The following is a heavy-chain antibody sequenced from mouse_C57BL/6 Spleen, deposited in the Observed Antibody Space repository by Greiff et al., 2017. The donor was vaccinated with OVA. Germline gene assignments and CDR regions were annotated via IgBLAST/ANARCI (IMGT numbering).Heavy chain of an antibody. J-gene: IGHJ2*01. V-gene: IGHV1-82*01. CDR1: GYAFSSSW. D-gene: IGHD2-10*01. CDR3: ARSPSYHFDY. CDR2: LYPGDGDT. Sequence: QVQLQQSGPELVKPGASVKISCKASGYAFSSSWMNWVKQRPGKGLEWIGRLYPGDGDTNYNGKFKGKATLTADKSSSTAYMQLSSLTSEDSAVYFGARSPSYHFDYWGQGTTLTVSS.